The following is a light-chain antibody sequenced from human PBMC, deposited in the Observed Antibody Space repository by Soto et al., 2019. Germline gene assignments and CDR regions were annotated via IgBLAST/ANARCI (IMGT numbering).Light chain of an antibody. V-gene: IGLV1-47*01. CDR3: AAWDDSLSGLNWV. Sequence: QPVLTQSPSASGTPGQRVTISCSGSSSNIGSNYVYWYQQLPGTAPKLLIYRNNQRPSGVPDRFSGSKSGTSASLAISGLRSEDEADYYCAAWDDSLSGLNWVFGGGTQLTVL. CDR2: RNN. J-gene: IGLJ3*02. CDR1: SSNIGSNY.